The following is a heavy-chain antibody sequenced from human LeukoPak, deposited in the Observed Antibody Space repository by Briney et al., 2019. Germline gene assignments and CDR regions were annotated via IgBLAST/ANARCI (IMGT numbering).Heavy chain of an antibody. CDR3: ARQTAVAGTTGHFDY. D-gene: IGHD6-19*01. CDR1: GYSFTSYW. CDR2: IYPGDSDT. J-gene: IGHJ4*02. V-gene: IGHV5-51*01. Sequence: GEPLKISCQGSGYSFTSYWIGWVRQTPGKGLEWIGIIYPGDSDTRYSPSFQGQVTISADKSISTAYLQWSSLKASDTAMYYCARQTAVAGTTGHFDYWGQGTLVTVSS.